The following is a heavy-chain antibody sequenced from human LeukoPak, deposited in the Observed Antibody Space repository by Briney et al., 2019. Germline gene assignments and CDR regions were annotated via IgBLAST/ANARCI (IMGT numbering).Heavy chain of an antibody. CDR3: AKVKRRQYQLLYSLGDAFDI. D-gene: IGHD2-2*02. CDR1: GFTFSSYA. Sequence: QSGGSLRLSCAASGFTFSSYAMSWVRQAPGKGLEWVSAISGSGGSTYYADSAKGRFTISRDNSKNTLYLQMNSLRAEDTAVYYCAKVKRRQYQLLYSLGDAFDIWGQGTMVTVSS. J-gene: IGHJ3*02. V-gene: IGHV3-23*01. CDR2: ISGSGGST.